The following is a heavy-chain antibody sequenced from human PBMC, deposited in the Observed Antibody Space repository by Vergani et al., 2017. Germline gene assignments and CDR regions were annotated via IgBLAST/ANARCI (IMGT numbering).Heavy chain of an antibody. CDR3: GGGGSAAGDSGPDS. D-gene: IGHD6-13*01. V-gene: IGHV4-61*02. CDR1: GASMSSVGYY. CDR2: ILGSGTA. Sequence: QVQLQESGPGLVKPSQTLSLTCTVSGASMSSVGYYWTWIRQSAGKRLEWIGDILGSGTANYNPSFQGRVRMSVATPKNQFSLTLSSVNATDTAVYYWGGGGSAAGDSGPDSWGQGTRVTVSS. J-gene: IGHJ4*02.